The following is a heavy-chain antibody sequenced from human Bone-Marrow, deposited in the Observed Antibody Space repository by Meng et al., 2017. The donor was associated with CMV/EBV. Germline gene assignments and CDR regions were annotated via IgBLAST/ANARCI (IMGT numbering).Heavy chain of an antibody. CDR2: IYPGDSDT. D-gene: IGHD3-9*01. CDR3: ARRLGGSYYDILTGYYNAHAFDI. V-gene: IGHV5-51*01. J-gene: IGHJ3*02. CDR1: GYSFTSYW. Sequence: GESLKISCKGSGYSFTSYWIGWVRQMPGKGLEWMGIIYPGDSDTRYSPSFQGQVTISADKSISTAYLQWSSLKASDTAMYYCARRLGGSYYDILTGYYNAHAFDIWGQGKMVTVSS.